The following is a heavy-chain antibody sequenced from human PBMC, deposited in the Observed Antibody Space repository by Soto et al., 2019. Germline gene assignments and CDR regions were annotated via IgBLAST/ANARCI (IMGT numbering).Heavy chain of an antibody. CDR1: GGTFSTFG. V-gene: IGHV1-69*13. CDR2: IIPFFGTA. D-gene: IGHD3-16*01. J-gene: IGHJ4*02. Sequence: SVKVSCKASGGTFSTFGISWVRQAPGQGLEWMGGIIPFFGTAKYSQKFEDRISITADESTNTVYMDLRSLTSEGTAIYYCARSAPMDAGDKYYYDFWGQGALVTVSS. CDR3: ARSAPMDAGDKYYYDF.